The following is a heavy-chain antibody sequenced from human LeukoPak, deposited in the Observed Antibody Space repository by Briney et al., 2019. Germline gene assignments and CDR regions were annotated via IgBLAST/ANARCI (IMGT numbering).Heavy chain of an antibody. CDR3: ARGEAADVTGYFQH. V-gene: IGHV3-21*01. J-gene: IGHJ1*01. D-gene: IGHD6-13*01. CDR2: ISSSSSYI. CDR1: AFTFRSYS. Sequence: PGGSLRLSCAASAFTFRSYSMNWVRQAPGKGLQWVSSISSSSSYIYYADSVKGRFTISRDNAKNSLYLQMNSLRAEDTAVYYCARGEAADVTGYFQHWGQGTLVTVSS.